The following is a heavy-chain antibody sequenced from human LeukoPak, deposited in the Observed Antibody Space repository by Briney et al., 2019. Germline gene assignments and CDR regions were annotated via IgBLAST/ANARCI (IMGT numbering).Heavy chain of an antibody. J-gene: IGHJ4*02. V-gene: IGHV3-74*01. CDR1: GXTFSSYW. CDR2: INSDGSDT. Sequence: PGGSLRLSCAASGXTFSSYWMHWARQAPGKGLVWVSRINSDGSDTTYADSVKGRFTISRDNAKNTLYLQMNSLRAEDTAVYYCAKNGPGLDYFDYWGQGTLVTVSS. CDR3: AKNGPGLDYFDY. D-gene: IGHD3-10*01.